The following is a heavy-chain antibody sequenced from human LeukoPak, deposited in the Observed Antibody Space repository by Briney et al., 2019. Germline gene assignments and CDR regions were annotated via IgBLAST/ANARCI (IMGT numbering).Heavy chain of an antibody. CDR1: GFTFTSYW. CDR3: TRANAVVVAATPFDY. CDR2: INGDGSDT. Sequence: PGGSVRLLRAASGFTFTSYWMHWVRQAPGKGLVSVSLINGDGSDTTYADSVKGRFTSSRDNAKNTLYLQMISLRAEDTAVYYCTRANAVVVAATPFDYWGQGALVTVPS. V-gene: IGHV3-74*01. J-gene: IGHJ4*02. D-gene: IGHD2-15*01.